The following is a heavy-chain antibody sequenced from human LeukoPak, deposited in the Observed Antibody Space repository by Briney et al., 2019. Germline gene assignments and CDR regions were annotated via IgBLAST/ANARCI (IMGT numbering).Heavy chain of an antibody. D-gene: IGHD3-16*01. J-gene: IGHJ6*02. CDR1: ACSISSYH. Sequence: SETLSLTCTVSACSISSYHWSWLRQPPGLGLVWIGYIYYSGSTNYNPSLKSRVTISVDTSKDQFSLKLCSVTAADTAVYYCARGGIYYYYYGMDVWGQGTTVTVSS. CDR3: ARGGIYYYYYGMDV. V-gene: IGHV4-59*01. CDR2: IYYSGST.